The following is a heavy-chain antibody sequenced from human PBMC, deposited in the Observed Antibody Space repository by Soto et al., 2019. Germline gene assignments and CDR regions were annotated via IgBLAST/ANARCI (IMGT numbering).Heavy chain of an antibody. D-gene: IGHD1-1*01. Sequence: RGSLGISCASSVFTFSNYAMSWVRQAPGKGLEWVSTITGSAGGTYYADSMKGRFTISRDNSKSTLYLQMYSLRVEDTAVYYCARESEHWGQGTMVTVSS. J-gene: IGHJ4*02. V-gene: IGHV3-23*01. CDR1: VFTFSNYA. CDR3: ARESEH. CDR2: ITGSAGGT.